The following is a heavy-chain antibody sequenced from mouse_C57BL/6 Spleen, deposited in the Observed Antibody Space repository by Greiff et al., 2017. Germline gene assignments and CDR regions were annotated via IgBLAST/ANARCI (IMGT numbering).Heavy chain of an antibody. CDR3: ARKAYYSNYDDAMDY. V-gene: IGHV14-3*01. D-gene: IGHD2-5*01. CDR2: IDPANGNT. J-gene: IGHJ4*01. CDR1: GFNIKNTY. Sequence: DVKLQESVAELVRPGASVKLSCTASGFNIKNTYMHWVQQRPEQGLEWIGRIDPANGNTKYAPKFQGKATITADTSSNTAYLQLSSLTSEDTAIYYCARKAYYSNYDDAMDYWGQGTSVTVAS.